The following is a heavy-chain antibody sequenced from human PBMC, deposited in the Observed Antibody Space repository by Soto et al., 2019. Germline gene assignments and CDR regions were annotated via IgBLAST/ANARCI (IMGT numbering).Heavy chain of an antibody. CDR3: AGGIAAAEFDY. Sequence: PGGVLRLHRGVSGFAISTYWMHWVLKVPGKGLVWVSRINSDGSDTTYADSVKGRFTISRDNAKNTLYLQVNSLRAEDTAVFYCAGGIAAAEFDYWGHGTLVTVSS. V-gene: IGHV3-74*01. D-gene: IGHD6-13*01. CDR2: INSDGSDT. CDR1: GFAISTYW. J-gene: IGHJ4*01.